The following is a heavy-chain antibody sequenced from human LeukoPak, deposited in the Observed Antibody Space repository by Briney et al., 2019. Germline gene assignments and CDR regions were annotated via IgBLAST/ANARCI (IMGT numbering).Heavy chain of an antibody. CDR1: GFTFSSYG. J-gene: IGHJ5*02. Sequence: LGGSLRLSCAASGFTFSSYGMHWVRQAPGKGLEWVAVIWYDGSNKYYVDSVKGRFTISRDNSKNTLYLQMNSLRAEDTAVCYCARDASYSSSSVSLMNWFDPWGQGTLVTVSS. D-gene: IGHD6-6*01. CDR3: ARDASYSSSSVSLMNWFDP. V-gene: IGHV3-33*01. CDR2: IWYDGSNK.